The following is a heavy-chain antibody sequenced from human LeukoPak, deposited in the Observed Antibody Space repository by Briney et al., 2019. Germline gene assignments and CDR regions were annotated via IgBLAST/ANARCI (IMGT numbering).Heavy chain of an antibody. J-gene: IGHJ4*02. CDR1: GFTFSSYS. CDR2: ISSSSSYI. D-gene: IGHD6-13*01. CDR3: ARARYSSSWYPPFDY. Sequence: GGSLRPSCAASGFTFSSYSMNWVRQAPGKGLEWVSSISSSSSYIYYADSVKGRFTISRDNAKNSLYLQMNSLRAEDTAVYYCARARYSSSWYPPFDYRGQGTLVTVSS. V-gene: IGHV3-21*01.